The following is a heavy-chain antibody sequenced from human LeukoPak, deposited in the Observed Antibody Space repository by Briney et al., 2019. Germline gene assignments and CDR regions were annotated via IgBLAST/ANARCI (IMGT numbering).Heavy chain of an antibody. Sequence: GGSLRLSCAASGFTFSTYDMHWVRQVTGKGLEWVSAIGTADDTYYLGSVKGRFTISRENAKNVLYLQMSSLRAEDTAVYYCAREIRETVITRHYYYGIDVWGQGTTVAVSS. CDR1: GFTFSTYD. CDR3: AREIRETVITRHYYYGIDV. D-gene: IGHD1-7*01. CDR2: IGTADDT. V-gene: IGHV3-13*01. J-gene: IGHJ6*02.